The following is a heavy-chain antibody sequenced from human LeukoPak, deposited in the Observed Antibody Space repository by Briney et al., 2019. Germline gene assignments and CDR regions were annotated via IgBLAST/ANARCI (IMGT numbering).Heavy chain of an antibody. CDR2: ISGSGNT. D-gene: IGHD3-22*01. V-gene: IGHV3-23*01. Sequence: GGSLRLSSAASGFPFSSYAMGWVRQAPGKGLEWVSGISGSGNTYYADSVKGRFTISRDNSRNTLHLQMNSLRAEDTAVYYCAKGPIVAFDYWGQGTLVTVSS. CDR3: AKGPIVAFDY. CDR1: GFPFSSYA. J-gene: IGHJ4*02.